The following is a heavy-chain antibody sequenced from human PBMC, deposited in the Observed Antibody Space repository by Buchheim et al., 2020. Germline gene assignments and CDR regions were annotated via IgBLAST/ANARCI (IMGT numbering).Heavy chain of an antibody. CDR2: ISYDGSNK. D-gene: IGHD3-10*01. J-gene: IGHJ6*02. V-gene: IGHV3-30-3*01. Sequence: QVQLVESGGGVVQPGRSLRLSCAASGFTFSSYAMHWVRQAPGKGLEWVAVISYDGSNKYYADSVKGRFTISRDNSKNTLYLQMNSLRAEDTAVYYCARDLTVLLWFGDNPFYGMDVWGQGTT. CDR1: GFTFSSYA. CDR3: ARDLTVLLWFGDNPFYGMDV.